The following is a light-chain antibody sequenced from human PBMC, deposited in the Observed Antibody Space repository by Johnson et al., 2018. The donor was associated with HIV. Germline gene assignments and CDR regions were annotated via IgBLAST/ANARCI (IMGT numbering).Light chain of an antibody. CDR1: SSNIGSNT. Sequence: QSVLTQPPSASGTPGQRVTISCSGSSSNIGSNTVNWYQHLPGTAPNLLIYRDIQRPSGVPDRFSASKSGTSASLAISGLQAEDEADYYCGTWDSSLRANVFGTGTKATVL. J-gene: IGLJ1*01. V-gene: IGLV1-44*01. CDR3: GTWDSSLRANV. CDR2: RDI.